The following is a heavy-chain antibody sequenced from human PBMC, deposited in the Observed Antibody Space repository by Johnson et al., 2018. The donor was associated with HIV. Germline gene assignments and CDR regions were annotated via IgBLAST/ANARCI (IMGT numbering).Heavy chain of an antibody. V-gene: IGHV3-30-3*01. Sequence: QVQLVESGGGLVQPGRSLRLSCAASGFTFDDYAMHWVRQAPGKGLEWVALISYDGSNKYYADSVKGRFTISRDNSKNSLYLQMNSLRAEDTALYYCARSGAGAAFDIWGQGTMVTVSS. CDR2: ISYDGSNK. D-gene: IGHD6-19*01. CDR3: ARSGAGAAFDI. J-gene: IGHJ3*02. CDR1: GFTFDDYA.